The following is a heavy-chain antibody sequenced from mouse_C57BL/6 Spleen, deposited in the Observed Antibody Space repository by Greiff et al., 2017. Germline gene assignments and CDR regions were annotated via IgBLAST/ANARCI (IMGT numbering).Heavy chain of an antibody. CDR1: GYTFTSYW. V-gene: IGHV1-69*01. D-gene: IGHD1-1*01. J-gene: IGHJ2*01. Sequence: QVQLQQPGAELVMPGASVKLSCKASGYTFTSYWMHWVKQRPGQGLEWIGEIDPSDSYTNYNQQFKGKSTLTVDKSSSTAYMQLSILTSEDSAVYFCSRSSTVVATGYWGQGTTLTVSS. CDR3: SRSSTVVATGY. CDR2: IDPSDSYT.